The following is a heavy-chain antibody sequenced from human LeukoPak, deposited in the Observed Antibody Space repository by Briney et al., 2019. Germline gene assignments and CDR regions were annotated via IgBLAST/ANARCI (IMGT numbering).Heavy chain of an antibody. CDR2: IYSGGST. D-gene: IGHD4-17*01. J-gene: IGHJ6*03. CDR1: GFTVSSNY. Sequence: PGGSLRLSCAASGFTVSSNYMSWVRQAPGKGLEWVSVIYSGGSTYYADSVKGRFTISRDNSKNTLYLQMNSLRAEDTAVYYCARSPDYGDYYYYMDVWGKGTTVTVSS. V-gene: IGHV3-66*02. CDR3: ARSPDYGDYYYYMDV.